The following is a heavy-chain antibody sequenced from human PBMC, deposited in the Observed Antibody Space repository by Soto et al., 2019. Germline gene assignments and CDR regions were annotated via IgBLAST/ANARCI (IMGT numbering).Heavy chain of an antibody. J-gene: IGHJ4*02. CDR2: INPHNGNT. V-gene: IGHV1-18*04. D-gene: IGHD1-1*01. CDR3: ARDALSNSPYLDF. Sequence: VQLVQSGAEVKKPGASVKISCKASGYTFDTYSMTWVRQAPGQGLEWMAWINPHNGNTHYSQKAQGRVSVTTDTSTSTVYMELRSLRSDDTAVYYCARDALSNSPYLDFWGQGTLVTVSS. CDR1: GYTFDTYS.